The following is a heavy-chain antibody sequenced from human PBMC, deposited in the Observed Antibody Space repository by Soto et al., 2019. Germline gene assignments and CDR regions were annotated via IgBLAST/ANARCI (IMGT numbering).Heavy chain of an antibody. CDR3: ARDLGGFTILDV. CDR1: GYTFTSYA. Sequence: QVQLVQSGAEEKKPGASVKVSCKASGYTFTSYAMHWVRQAPGQRLEWMGWINAGNGNTKYSQKFQGRVTITRDTSASTAYMELSSLRSEDTAVYYCARDLGGFTILDVWGQGTTVTVSS. J-gene: IGHJ6*02. CDR2: INAGNGNT. D-gene: IGHD3-3*01. V-gene: IGHV1-3*05.